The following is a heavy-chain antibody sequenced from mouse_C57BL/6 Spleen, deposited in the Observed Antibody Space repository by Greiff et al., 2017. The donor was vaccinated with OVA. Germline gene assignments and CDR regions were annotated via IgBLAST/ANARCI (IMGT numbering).Heavy chain of an antibody. CDR3: ASGEGYYGWFAY. CDR1: GYTFTDYY. CDR2: INPNNGGT. Sequence: VQLQQSGPELVKPGASVKISCKASGYTFTDYYMNWVKQSHGKSLEWIGDINPNNGGTSYNQKFKGKATLTVDKSSSTAYMERRSLTSEDSAVYYCASGEGYYGWFAYWGQGTLVTVSA. V-gene: IGHV1-26*01. D-gene: IGHD1-1*01. J-gene: IGHJ3*01.